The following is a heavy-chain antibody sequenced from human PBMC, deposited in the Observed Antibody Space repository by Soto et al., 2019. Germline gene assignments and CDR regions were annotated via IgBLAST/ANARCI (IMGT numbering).Heavy chain of an antibody. CDR2: ISYSGST. CDR1: GGSSSSRSYY. J-gene: IGHJ4*02. Sequence: PSETLSLTCTVSGGSSSSRSYYWGWIRQPPGKGLEWVGTISYSGSTYYNPSLKSRVTISVDTSKNQFSLKLSSVTAADTAVYYCARLCSGYSYGCYDYWGQGTLVTVSS. V-gene: IGHV4-39*01. CDR3: ARLCSGYSYGCYDY. D-gene: IGHD5-18*01.